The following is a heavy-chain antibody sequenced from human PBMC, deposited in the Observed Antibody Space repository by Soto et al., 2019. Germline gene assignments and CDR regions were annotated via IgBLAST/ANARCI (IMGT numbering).Heavy chain of an antibody. J-gene: IGHJ4*02. CDR3: ARTGNSEFDY. V-gene: IGHV1-69*14. D-gene: IGHD1-7*01. CDR1: GGTFSNYA. CDR2: ITPLVTTA. Sequence: QVQLVQSGAEVKKPGSSVKVSCKASGGTFSNYAINWVRQAPGQGLEWMGGITPLVTTANYAQNYRGRVTITADKSTSTAYMELSRLRSEDTAVYYCARTGNSEFDYWSQGTLVTVSS.